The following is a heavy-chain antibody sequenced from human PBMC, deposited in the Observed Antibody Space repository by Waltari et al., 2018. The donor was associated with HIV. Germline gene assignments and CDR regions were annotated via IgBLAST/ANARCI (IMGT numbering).Heavy chain of an antibody. V-gene: IGHV4-39*07. Sequence: QLQLQESGPRLVKTSETLSLTCQVSGGFIRSSSYYWGWIRQPPGKGLEWIANIYYSGSAYYNPSLKSRVTISVDTSKNQSSLKLSSVTVADTAVYYCVRDVEWFQSWGQGTLVIVSS. CDR1: GGFIRSSSYY. D-gene: IGHD2-15*01. CDR2: IYYSGSA. J-gene: IGHJ5*01. CDR3: VRDVEWFQS.